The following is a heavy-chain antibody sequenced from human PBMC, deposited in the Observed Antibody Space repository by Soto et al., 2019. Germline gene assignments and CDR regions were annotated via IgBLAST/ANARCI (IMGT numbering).Heavy chain of an antibody. CDR3: TRALLKALDY. CDR1: GASISTSYW. D-gene: IGHD3-9*01. CDR2: IHYSGTT. J-gene: IGHJ4*02. V-gene: IGHV4-4*02. Sequence: QVQLQESGPGLVKPSETLSLTCAVSGASISTSYWWSWVRQSPGKGLEWIGEIHYSGTTNYNPSLESRVTISQDTSKNQFSLNLNSVTAADTAMYYCTRALLKALDYWGQGTLVTVSS.